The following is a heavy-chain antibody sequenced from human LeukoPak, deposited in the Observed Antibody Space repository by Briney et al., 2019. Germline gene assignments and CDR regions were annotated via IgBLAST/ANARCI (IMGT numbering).Heavy chain of an antibody. D-gene: IGHD6-19*01. CDR1: GYTFTGYY. CDR3: ARGHRSGQMYYFDY. J-gene: IGHJ4*02. CDR2: INPNSGGT. Sequence: ASVKVSCKASGYTFTGYYMHWVRQAPGQGLEWMGWINPNSGGTYYAQNFQGRVTMTRATSITTAYMELSSLRSDDTAVYYCARGHRSGQMYYFDYWGQGTVVTVSS. V-gene: IGHV1-2*02.